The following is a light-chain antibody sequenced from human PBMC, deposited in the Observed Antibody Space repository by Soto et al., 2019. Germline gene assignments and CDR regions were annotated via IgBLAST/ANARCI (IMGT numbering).Light chain of an antibody. Sequence: EIVMTQSPATLSVSPGERATLSCRASQSVSSNLAWYQQKPGQAPRLLIYGAYTRATGIPARFSGSGSGTEFTLNISSLQSEDFAVYYCQQYNNWPWTFGQGTKVDIK. CDR1: QSVSSN. CDR2: GAY. V-gene: IGKV3-15*01. J-gene: IGKJ1*01. CDR3: QQYNNWPWT.